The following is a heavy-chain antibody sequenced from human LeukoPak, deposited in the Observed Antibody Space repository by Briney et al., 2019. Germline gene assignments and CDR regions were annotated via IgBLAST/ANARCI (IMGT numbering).Heavy chain of an antibody. CDR3: ARHRRGWSYNWFDP. J-gene: IGHJ5*02. D-gene: IGHD6-19*01. Sequence: SETLSLTCTVSGGSISSYYWSWVRQPPGKEVEWIGYISYSGTTKYNPSLKSRVTISVDTSKNQFSLKLSSVTAADTAVYYCARHRRGWSYNWFDPWGQGTLVTVSS. V-gene: IGHV4-59*08. CDR2: ISYSGTT. CDR1: GGSISSYY.